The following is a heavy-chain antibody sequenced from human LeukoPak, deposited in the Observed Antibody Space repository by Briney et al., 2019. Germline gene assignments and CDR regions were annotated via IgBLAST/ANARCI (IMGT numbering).Heavy chain of an antibody. D-gene: IGHD3-3*01. V-gene: IGHV4-38-2*02. CDR2: IYHSGST. Sequence: SETLSLTCTVSGYSISSNYYWGWIRQSPGKGLEWIGSIYHSGSTYYNPSLKSRATLSVDTSKNQFSLKLTSVTAADTALYYCARGKYFGFWSDSYEKEFFDYWGQGTLVTVSS. J-gene: IGHJ4*02. CDR3: ARGKYFGFWSDSYEKEFFDY. CDR1: GYSISSNYY.